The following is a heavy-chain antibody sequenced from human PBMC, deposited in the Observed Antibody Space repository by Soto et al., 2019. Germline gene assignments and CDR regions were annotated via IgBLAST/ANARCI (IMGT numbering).Heavy chain of an antibody. CDR1: GESFSGNY. CDR2: INHSGST. CDR3: GRGRFGGDFRGEY. J-gene: IGHJ4*02. V-gene: IGHV4-34*01. Sequence: QVQVQQWGAGLLKPSETLSLTCAVYGESFSGNYWSWIRQPPGKGLEWIGEINHSGSTIYNPSLKRRVTISLDTSNNQFSLKLSSVTAADTAVYYCGRGRFGGDFRGEYWGQGTLVAVSS. D-gene: IGHD2-21*02.